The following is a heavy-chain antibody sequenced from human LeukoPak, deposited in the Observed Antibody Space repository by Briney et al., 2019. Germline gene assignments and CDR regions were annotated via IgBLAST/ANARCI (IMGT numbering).Heavy chain of an antibody. V-gene: IGHV3-15*01. CDR3: TSGVGTLDY. CDR2: IQSTTDGGTP. D-gene: IGHD1-14*01. Sequence: KTGGSLRLSCAVSGFTFSDHYIDWVRQAPGKGLEWVGRIQSTTDGGTPDYATPVKGRFTISRDDSKNTLYLQMNSLKTEDTAVYYCTSGVGTLDYWGQGALVTVSS. CDR1: GFTFSDHY. J-gene: IGHJ4*02.